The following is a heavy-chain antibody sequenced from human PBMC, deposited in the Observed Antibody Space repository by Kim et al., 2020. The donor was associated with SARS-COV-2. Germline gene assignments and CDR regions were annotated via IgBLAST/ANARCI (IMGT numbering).Heavy chain of an antibody. V-gene: IGHV3-11*05. Sequence: VKGRVTISRDNAKNSLYLQMNSLRAEDTAVYYCAREGGYSYGRLYYGMDVWGQGTTVTVSS. D-gene: IGHD5-18*01. CDR3: AREGGYSYGRLYYGMDV. J-gene: IGHJ6*02.